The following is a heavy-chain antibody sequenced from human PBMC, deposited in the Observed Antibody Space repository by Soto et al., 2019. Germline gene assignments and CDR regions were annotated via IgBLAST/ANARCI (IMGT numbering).Heavy chain of an antibody. CDR1: GYTFSSYA. Sequence: QVQLVQSGAEVKKPGASVKVSCKASGYTFSSYAVQWVRQALGQSLEWIGWIHAGNGDTKYSQKFHGRVTLTRDTSANTAYMDLSSLRSEDTAVYYCARVPRYTSDIVEVPAVMFDDWFVPWGQGTLVTVSS. V-gene: IGHV1-3*01. CDR3: ARVPRYTSDIVEVPAVMFDDWFVP. CDR2: IHAGNGDT. D-gene: IGHD2-2*01. J-gene: IGHJ5*02.